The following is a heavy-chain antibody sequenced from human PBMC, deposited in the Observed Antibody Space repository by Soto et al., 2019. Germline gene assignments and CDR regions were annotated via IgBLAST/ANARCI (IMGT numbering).Heavy chain of an antibody. J-gene: IGHJ5*02. CDR2: IYWDDDK. V-gene: IGHV2-5*02. CDR3: AHSGCSGGSCYSDWFDP. Sequence: QITLKESGPTLVKPTQTLTLTCTFSGFSLSTSGVGVGWIRQPPGKALEWLALIYWDDDKRYSPSLKSRLTITKDTSKNQVVLTMTNMDPVDTATYYCAHSGCSGGSCYSDWFDPWGQGTLVRLL. D-gene: IGHD2-15*01. CDR1: GFSLSTSGVG.